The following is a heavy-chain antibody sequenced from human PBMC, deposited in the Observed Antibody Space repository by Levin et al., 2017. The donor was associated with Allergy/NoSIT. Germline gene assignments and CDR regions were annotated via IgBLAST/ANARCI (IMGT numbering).Heavy chain of an antibody. D-gene: IGHD3-9*01. CDR2: IYHSGST. CDR3: ARAEYYDILTGLIRHAFDI. Sequence: SETLSLTCAVSGGSISSGGYSWSWIRQPPGKSLEWIGYIYHSGSTYYNPSLKSRVTISVDRSKNQFSLKLSSVTAADTAVYYCARAEYYDILTGLIRHAFDIWGQGTMVTVSS. CDR1: GGSISSGGYS. V-gene: IGHV4-30-2*01. J-gene: IGHJ3*02.